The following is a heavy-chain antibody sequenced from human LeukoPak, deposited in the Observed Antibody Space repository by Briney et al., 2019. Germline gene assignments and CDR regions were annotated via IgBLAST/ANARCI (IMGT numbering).Heavy chain of an antibody. V-gene: IGHV3-33*06. CDR2: IWYDVSNN. D-gene: IGHD2-2*01. Sequence: GGSLRLSCAASGFTFSSYGMHWVRQTRGKGVEWVAVIWYDVSNNYYADSVKGRFTISRDNSKTTLYLQMNSLRAEDTAVYYCAKGGEYQLPIDSYWGQGTLVTVSS. CDR3: AKGGEYQLPIDSY. CDR1: GFTFSSYG. J-gene: IGHJ4*02.